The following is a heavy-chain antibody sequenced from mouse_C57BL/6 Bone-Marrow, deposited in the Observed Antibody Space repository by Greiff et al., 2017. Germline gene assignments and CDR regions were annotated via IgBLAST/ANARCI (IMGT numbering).Heavy chain of an antibody. CDR1: GYTFTSYW. CDR2: IHPNSGST. D-gene: IGHD1-1*01. J-gene: IGHJ3*01. Sequence: QVQLQQPGAELVKPGASVKLSCKASGYTFTSYWMHWVKQRPGQGLEWIGMIHPNSGSTNYNEKFKSKAKLTAVTSASTAYMELSSLTNEDSAVYYCTSYYGSSSAWFAYWGQGTLVTVSA. V-gene: IGHV1-64*01. CDR3: TSYYGSSSAWFAY.